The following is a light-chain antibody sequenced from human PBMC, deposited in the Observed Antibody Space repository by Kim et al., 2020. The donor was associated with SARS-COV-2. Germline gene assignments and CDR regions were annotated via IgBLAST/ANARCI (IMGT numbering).Light chain of an antibody. CDR3: QQYGSS. V-gene: IGKV3-20*01. CDR1: QSVSSSY. J-gene: IGKJ4*01. Sequence: EIVLTQSPGPLSLSPGERATLSCRASQSVSSSYLAWYQQKPGQAPRLLIYGASSRATGIPDRFSGSGSGTDFTLTISRLEPEDFAVYYCQQYGSSFGGGTKVDIK. CDR2: GAS.